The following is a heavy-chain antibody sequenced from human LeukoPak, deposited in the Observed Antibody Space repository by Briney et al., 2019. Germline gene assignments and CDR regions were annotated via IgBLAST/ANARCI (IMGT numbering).Heavy chain of an antibody. Sequence: GGSLRLSCAASGFTFSSYEMNWVRQAPGKGLEWVSYISSSGSTIYYADSVKGRFTISRDNAKNSLYLQMNSLRAEDTAVYYCAKELSGYYYLPIDYWGQGTLVTVSS. J-gene: IGHJ4*02. V-gene: IGHV3-48*03. D-gene: IGHD3-22*01. CDR3: AKELSGYYYLPIDY. CDR2: ISSSGSTI. CDR1: GFTFSSYE.